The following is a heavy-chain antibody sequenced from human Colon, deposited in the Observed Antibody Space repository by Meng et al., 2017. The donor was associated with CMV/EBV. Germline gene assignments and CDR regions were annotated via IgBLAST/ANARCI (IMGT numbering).Heavy chain of an antibody. D-gene: IGHD6-25*01. CDR3: AKDIRSGPTRDFDY. V-gene: IGHV3-9*01. CDR2: ISWNSGTM. Sequence: SLKISCAASGFIFHDYAMHWARLVPGKGLEWVSSISWNSGTMNYADSVKGRFTISRDNAKNSLYLQMNSLRAEDTAFYYCAKDIRSGPTRDFDYWGQGTLVTVSS. CDR1: GFIFHDYA. J-gene: IGHJ4*02.